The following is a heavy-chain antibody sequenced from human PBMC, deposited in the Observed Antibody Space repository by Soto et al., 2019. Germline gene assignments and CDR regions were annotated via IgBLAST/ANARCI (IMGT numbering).Heavy chain of an antibody. CDR3: TRATYYRYYFDV. Sequence: PSETLSLTCTVSGGSINNYYLSWIRQSPGKGLEWIGYIYYSGTTNYNPSLKSRVTISIDRSENQFSLKVSSVAAADTAVYFCTRATYYRYYFDVWGRGTLVTVSS. J-gene: IGHJ4*01. CDR2: IYYSGTT. V-gene: IGHV4-59*01. D-gene: IGHD3-10*01. CDR1: GGSINNYY.